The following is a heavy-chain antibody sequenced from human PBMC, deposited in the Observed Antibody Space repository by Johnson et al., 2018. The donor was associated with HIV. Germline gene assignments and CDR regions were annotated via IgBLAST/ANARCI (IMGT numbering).Heavy chain of an antibody. V-gene: IGHV3-30*04. CDR2: ISYDGSNK. CDR3: AKEEGLRRELFADDAFDI. Sequence: QVQLVESVGGLVQPGGSLRLSCTASGFTFSSYAMHWVRQSPGQGLEWVAVISYDGSNKYYADSVKGRLTISRDNSKNTLYLQMNSLRAEDTAVYYCAKEEGLRRELFADDAFDIWGQGTMVTVSS. J-gene: IGHJ3*02. D-gene: IGHD4-23*01. CDR1: GFTFSSYA.